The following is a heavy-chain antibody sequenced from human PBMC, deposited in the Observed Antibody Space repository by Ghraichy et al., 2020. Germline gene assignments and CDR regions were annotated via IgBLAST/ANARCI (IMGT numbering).Heavy chain of an antibody. V-gene: IGHV4-59*01. CDR3: ARNKGYYDSAGYYYWHFDL. D-gene: IGHD3-22*01. CDR2: IYHSGVT. Sequence: SETLSLTCTVSDDSNNNYYWSWIRQTPGKGLEWIAYIYHSGVTHYNPSLKSRVAISADTSKNQFSLKLTSVTAADTAMYYCARNKGYYDSAGYYYWHFDLWGRGTLVTVSS. J-gene: IGHJ2*01. CDR1: DDSNNNYY.